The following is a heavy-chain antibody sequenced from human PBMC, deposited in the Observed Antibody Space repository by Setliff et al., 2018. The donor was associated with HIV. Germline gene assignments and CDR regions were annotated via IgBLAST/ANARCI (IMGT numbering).Heavy chain of an antibody. CDR1: GYNFNVYH. V-gene: IGHV1-3*03. J-gene: IGHJ6*03. CDR2: INAGNGNT. CDR3: ARAVSYSGSYLPRDYYMDV. D-gene: IGHD1-26*01. Sequence: ASVKVSCKASGYNFNVYHMHWVRQAPGQRLEWMGWINAGNGNTKYSQKFQDRVTITRDTSASTAYMELSSLRSEDMAVYYCARAVSYSGSYLPRDYYMDVWGKGTTVTVSS.